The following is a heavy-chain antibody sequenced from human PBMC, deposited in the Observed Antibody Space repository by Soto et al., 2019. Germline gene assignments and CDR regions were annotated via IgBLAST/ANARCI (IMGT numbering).Heavy chain of an antibody. CDR3: EGGVTGWDFDT. Sequence: EVRLVESGGDLVQPGGSLRLSCIGSGFTFTTYSMNWVRQAPGKGLEWVSYISSGSKSIYYADSLKGRFTVSRDDAKNSMYLQMNSMRAEDTALYYCEGGVTGWDFDTWRPGTLVTVSS. CDR1: GFTFTTYS. D-gene: IGHD6-19*01. J-gene: IGHJ4*02. CDR2: ISSGSKSI. V-gene: IGHV3-48*01.